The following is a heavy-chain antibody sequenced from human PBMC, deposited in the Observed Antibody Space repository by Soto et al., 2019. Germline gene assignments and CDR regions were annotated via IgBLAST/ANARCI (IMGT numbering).Heavy chain of an antibody. D-gene: IGHD6-13*01. CDR1: GGSVSSGDYY. V-gene: IGHV4-30-4*01. J-gene: IGHJ4*02. Sequence: QVQLQESGPGLVNPSETLSLTCTVSGGSVSSGDYYWSWIRQPPGKGLEWIGNIYHSGNTYYNPSLKSRVIISVDTSKNQFSLKLTSVTAADTAVYYCARVDSSCWNWVLDYWGRGTLVAVSS. CDR2: IYHSGNT. CDR3: ARVDSSCWNWVLDY.